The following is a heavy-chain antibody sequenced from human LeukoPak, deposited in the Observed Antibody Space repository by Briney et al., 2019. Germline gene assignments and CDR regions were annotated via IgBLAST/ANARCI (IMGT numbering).Heavy chain of an antibody. CDR2: IYYSGST. CDR1: GGSINSYY. V-gene: IGHV4-59*01. CDR3: ARSRGGYGDYGSWFDP. Sequence: PSETLSLTCTVAGGSINSYYWSWIRQPPGKGLEWIGYIYYSGSTNYNPSLKSRVTISVDTSKNQFSLRLNSVTAADTAVYYCARSRGGYGDYGSWFDPWGQGILVTVSS. J-gene: IGHJ5*02. D-gene: IGHD3-16*01.